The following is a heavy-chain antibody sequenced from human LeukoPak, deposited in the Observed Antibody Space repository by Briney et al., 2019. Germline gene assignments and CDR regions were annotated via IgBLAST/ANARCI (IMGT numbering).Heavy chain of an antibody. J-gene: IGHJ4*02. CDR2: IIPIFGTA. CDR1: GGTFSSYA. Sequence: GASVRVSCKASGGTFSSYAISWVRQAPGQGLEWMGGIIPIFGTANYAQKFQRRVTITADESTSTAYMELSSLRSEDTAVYYCASWNGNFDYWGQGTLVTVPS. CDR3: ASWNGNFDY. V-gene: IGHV1-69*13. D-gene: IGHD1-1*01.